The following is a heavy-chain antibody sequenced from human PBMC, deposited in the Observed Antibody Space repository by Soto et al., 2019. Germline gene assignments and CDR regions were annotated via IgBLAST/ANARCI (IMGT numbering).Heavy chain of an antibody. CDR3: ARGASGYYDSSGYYSPYYFDY. CDR2: IYYSGST. V-gene: IGHV4-39*07. D-gene: IGHD3-22*01. CDR1: GGSISSSSYY. Sequence: SETLSLTCVVSGGSISSSSYYWGWIRQPPGKGLEWIGSIYYSGSTNYNPSLKSRVTISVDTSKNQFSLKLSSVTAADTAVYYCARGASGYYDSSGYYSPYYFDYWGQGTLVTVSS. J-gene: IGHJ4*02.